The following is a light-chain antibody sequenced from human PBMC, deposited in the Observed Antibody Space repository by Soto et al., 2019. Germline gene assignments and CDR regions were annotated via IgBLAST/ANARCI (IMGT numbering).Light chain of an antibody. CDR1: GXDVGGYDY. V-gene: IGLV2-14*01. CDR3: SSYTSSSTYV. J-gene: IGLJ1*01. Sequence: QSVLTQPGSVSGSPGQSITISCTGTGXDVGGYDYVSWYQHHPGKAPKVMIYEVTNRPSGVSNRFSGSKSGNTASLTISGLLAGDEADYYCSSYTSSSTYVFGTGTKVNLL. CDR2: EVT.